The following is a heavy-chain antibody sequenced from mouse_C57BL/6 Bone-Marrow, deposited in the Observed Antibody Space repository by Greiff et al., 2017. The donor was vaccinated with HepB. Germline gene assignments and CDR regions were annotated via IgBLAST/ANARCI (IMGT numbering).Heavy chain of an antibody. Sequence: EVHLVESGGGLVQPGGSLKLSCAASGFTFSDYGMAWVRQAPRKGPEWVAFISNLAYSIYYADTVTGRFTISRENAKNTLYLEMSSLRSEDTAMYYCARYGYYDAMDYWGQGTSVTVSS. CDR1: GFTFSDYG. CDR2: ISNLAYSI. J-gene: IGHJ4*01. CDR3: ARYGYYDAMDY. D-gene: IGHD2-2*01. V-gene: IGHV5-15*01.